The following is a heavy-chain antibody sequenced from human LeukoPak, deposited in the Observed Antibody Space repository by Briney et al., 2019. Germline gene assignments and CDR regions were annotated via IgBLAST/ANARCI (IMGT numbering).Heavy chain of an antibody. D-gene: IGHD6-6*01. J-gene: IGHJ3*01. CDR2: INHGGGT. V-gene: IGHV4-34*01. Sequence: SETLSLTCAVYGVSFSGYYWSWIRQSPGKGLERIGEINHGGGTNCNTSLESRVTMSVDTSKSQFTLKLNSVTAADTAVYYCAKVYSSSSRDSFDVWGPGAMVIVSS. CDR3: AKVYSSSSRDSFDV. CDR1: GVSFSGYY.